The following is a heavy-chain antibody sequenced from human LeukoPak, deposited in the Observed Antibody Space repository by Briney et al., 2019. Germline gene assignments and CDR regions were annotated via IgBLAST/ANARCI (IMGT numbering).Heavy chain of an antibody. Sequence: SETLSLTCTVSGGSISSGDYYWSWIRQPPGKGLEWIGYIYYSGSTYYNPSLKSRVTISVDTSKNQFSLKLSSVTAADTAVYYCARVVDCRSTSCYPSYNWFDPSGQGTLVTVSS. J-gene: IGHJ5*02. CDR2: IYYSGST. CDR3: ARVVDCRSTSCYPSYNWFDP. V-gene: IGHV4-30-4*08. CDR1: GGSISSGDYY. D-gene: IGHD2-2*01.